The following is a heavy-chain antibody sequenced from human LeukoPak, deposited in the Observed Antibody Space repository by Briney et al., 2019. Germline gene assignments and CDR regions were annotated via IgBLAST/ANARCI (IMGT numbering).Heavy chain of an antibody. CDR1: GFTVSSNY. D-gene: IGHD6-19*01. V-gene: IGHV3-30*03. CDR3: ARDIAVAGGFDY. Sequence: GGSLRLSCAASGFTVSSNYMSWVRQAPGKGLEWVAVISYDGSNKYYADSVKGRFTISRDNSKNTLYLQMNSLRAGDTAVYYCARDIAVAGGFDYWGQGTLVTVSS. J-gene: IGHJ4*02. CDR2: ISYDGSNK.